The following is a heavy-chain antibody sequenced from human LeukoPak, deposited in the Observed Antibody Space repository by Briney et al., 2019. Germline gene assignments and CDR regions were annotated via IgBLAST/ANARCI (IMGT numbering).Heavy chain of an antibody. CDR3: ARLTGPTYYYGSGSLKALYYYYMDV. CDR2: INPSGGST. J-gene: IGHJ6*03. D-gene: IGHD3-10*01. V-gene: IGHV1-46*01. Sequence: ASVKVSCKASGYTFTSYYMHWVRQAPGQGLEWMGIINPSGGSTSYAQKFQGRVTMTRDMSTSTVYMELSSLRSEDTAVYYCARLTGPTYYYGSGSLKALYYYYMDVWGKGTTVTISS. CDR1: GYTFTSYY.